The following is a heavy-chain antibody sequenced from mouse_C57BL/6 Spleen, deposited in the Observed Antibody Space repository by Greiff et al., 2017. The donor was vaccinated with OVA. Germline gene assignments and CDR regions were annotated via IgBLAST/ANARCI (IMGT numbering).Heavy chain of an antibody. J-gene: IGHJ2*01. V-gene: IGHV5-6*02. Sequence: DVMLVESGGDLVKPGGSLKLSCAASGFTFSSYGMSWVRQTPDKRLEWVATISSGGSYTYYPDSVKGRFTISRDNAKNTLYLQMSSLESEDTAMYYCARLGTGTRGDYWGQGTTLTVSS. D-gene: IGHD4-1*01. CDR3: ARLGTGTRGDY. CDR2: ISSGGSYT. CDR1: GFTFSSYG.